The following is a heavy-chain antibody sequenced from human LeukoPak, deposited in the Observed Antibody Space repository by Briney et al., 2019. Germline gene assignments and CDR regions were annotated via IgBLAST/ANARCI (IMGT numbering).Heavy chain of an antibody. CDR3: ARLGRPLRRLGAGPNILTGYDY. Sequence: GASVKVSCKASGYTFTSYYMHWVRQAPGQGLEWMGIINPSGGSTSYAQKFQGRVTMTRDTSTSTVYMELSSLRSEDMAVYYCARLGRPLRRLGAGPNILTGYDYWGQGTLVTVSS. CDR1: GYTFTSYY. D-gene: IGHD3-9*01. V-gene: IGHV1-46*01. J-gene: IGHJ4*02. CDR2: INPSGGST.